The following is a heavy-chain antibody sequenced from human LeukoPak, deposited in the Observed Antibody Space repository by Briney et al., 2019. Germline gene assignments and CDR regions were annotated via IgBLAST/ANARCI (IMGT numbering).Heavy chain of an antibody. J-gene: IGHJ4*02. CDR3: ARHGTLDGSSSKFDN. D-gene: IGHD6-6*01. V-gene: IGHV4-39*01. Sequence: PSETLSLTCSVSGGSISRSNSHWGWIRQPPGRGLEWVGSIDNRGNNYYNPYLKSRVNIPVDTSKNQFSLKLSSVTAADTAVYYCARHGTLDGSSSKFDNWGQGTLVTVSS. CDR2: IDNRGNN. CDR1: GGSISRSNSH.